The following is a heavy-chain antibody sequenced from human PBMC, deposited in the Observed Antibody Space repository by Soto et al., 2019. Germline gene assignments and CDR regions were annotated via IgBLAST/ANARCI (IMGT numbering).Heavy chain of an antibody. CDR3: TSGQLLFEPLDYYYGMDV. Sequence: HPGGSLRLSCAASGFTFSGSAMHWVRQASGKGLEWVGRIRSKANSYATAYAASVKGRFTISRDDSKNTAYLQMNSLKTEDTAVYYCTSGQLLFEPLDYYYGMDVWGQGTTVTVSS. CDR2: IRSKANSYAT. V-gene: IGHV3-73*01. J-gene: IGHJ6*02. CDR1: GFTFSGSA. D-gene: IGHD2-2*01.